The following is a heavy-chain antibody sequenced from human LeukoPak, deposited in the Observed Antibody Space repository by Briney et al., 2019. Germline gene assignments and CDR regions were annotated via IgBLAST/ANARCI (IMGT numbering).Heavy chain of an antibody. CDR1: GGSISSYY. D-gene: IGHD6-13*01. Sequence: SSETLSLTCTVSGGSISSYYWSWIRQPPGKGLEWIGYIYYSGSTNYNPSLKSRVTISVDTSKNQFSLKLSSVTAADTAVYYCARAVRDSSSWYDYYYMDVWGKGTTVTISS. CDR2: IYYSGST. J-gene: IGHJ6*03. CDR3: ARAVRDSSSWYDYYYMDV. V-gene: IGHV4-59*01.